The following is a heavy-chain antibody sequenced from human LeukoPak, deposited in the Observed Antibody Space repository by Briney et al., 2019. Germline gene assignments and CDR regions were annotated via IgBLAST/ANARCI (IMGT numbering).Heavy chain of an antibody. J-gene: IGHJ4*02. D-gene: IGHD3-10*01. CDR1: GYTFTSYG. CDR2: ISAYNGNT. CDR3: ARIARTGSSFDYFDY. V-gene: IGHV1-18*01. Sequence: EASVKVSCKASGYTFTSYGISWVRQAPGQGLEWMGWISAYNGNTNYAQKLQGRVTMTTDTSTNTAYMELRSLRSDDTAVYYCARIARTGSSFDYFDYWGQGTLVTISS.